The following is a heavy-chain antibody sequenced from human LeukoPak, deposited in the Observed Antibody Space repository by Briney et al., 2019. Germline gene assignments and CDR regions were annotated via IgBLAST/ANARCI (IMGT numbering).Heavy chain of an antibody. D-gene: IGHD3-10*01. CDR2: ISASGATT. CDR1: GFTFSKSD. CDR3: AREGYYGSGSPPSLYFDY. V-gene: IGHV3-23*01. J-gene: IGHJ4*02. Sequence: GGSLRLSCAASGFTFSKSDMIWVRQAPGKGLEWVSIISASGATTFYADSVRGRFTISRDNSRSTLYLQMNSLRPEDTAIYYCAREGYYGSGSPPSLYFDYWGQGTLVTVSS.